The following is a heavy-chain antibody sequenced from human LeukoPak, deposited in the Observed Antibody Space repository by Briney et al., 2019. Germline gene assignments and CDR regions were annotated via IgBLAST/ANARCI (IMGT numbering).Heavy chain of an antibody. D-gene: IGHD3-10*01. Sequence: PGGSLRLSCAASGFTFSSCGMSWVRQAPGKGLEWVANIKQDGSEKNYVDSVKGRFTISRDNAKNSLYLQMNILRAEDTAVYYCARDLYASGSYDYWGQGTLVTVSS. CDR1: GFTFSSCG. V-gene: IGHV3-7*04. CDR3: ARDLYASGSYDY. CDR2: IKQDGSEK. J-gene: IGHJ4*02.